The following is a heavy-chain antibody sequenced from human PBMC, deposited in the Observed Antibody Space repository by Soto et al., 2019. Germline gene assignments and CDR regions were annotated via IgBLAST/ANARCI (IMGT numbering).Heavy chain of an antibody. CDR1: GGSFSGYY. CDR3: AGTTSLQWYYMDV. V-gene: IGHV4-34*01. Sequence: SETLSLTCAVYGGSFSGYYWSWIRQPPGKGLEWIGEINHSGSTNPDTSKNQFSLHLNSVTPEDTAVYYCAGTTSLQWYYMDVWGKGTTVTVSS. D-gene: IGHD1-7*01. CDR2: INHSGST. J-gene: IGHJ6*03.